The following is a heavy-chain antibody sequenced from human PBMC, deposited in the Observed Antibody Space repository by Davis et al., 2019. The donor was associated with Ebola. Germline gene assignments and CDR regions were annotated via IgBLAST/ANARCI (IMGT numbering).Heavy chain of an antibody. CDR3: ARHKGRVRYYGMYV. V-gene: IGHV4-59*08. CDR2: IYYSGST. J-gene: IGHJ6*02. Sequence: SETLSLTCTVSGGSISSYYWSWIRQPPGKGLEWIGYIYYSGSTNYNPSLKSRVTISVDTSKNQFSLKLSSVTAADTAVYYCARHKGRVRYYGMYVWGQGTTVTVSS. CDR1: GGSISSYY.